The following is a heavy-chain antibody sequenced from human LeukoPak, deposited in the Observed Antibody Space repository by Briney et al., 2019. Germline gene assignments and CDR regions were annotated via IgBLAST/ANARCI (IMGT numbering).Heavy chain of an antibody. J-gene: IGHJ4*02. CDR1: GYTFTSYG. D-gene: IGHD3-3*01. CDR3: ARRSQRFLEWLPHFDY. CDR2: ISAYNGNT. Sequence: ASVKVSCKASGYTFTSYGISWVRQAPGQGLEWMGWISAYNGNTNYAQKLQSRVTMTTDTSTSTVYTELRSLRSDDTAVYYCARRSQRFLEWLPHFDYWGQGTLVTVSS. V-gene: IGHV1-18*01.